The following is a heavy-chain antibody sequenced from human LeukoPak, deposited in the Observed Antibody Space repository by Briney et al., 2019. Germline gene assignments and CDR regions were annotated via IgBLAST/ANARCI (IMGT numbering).Heavy chain of an antibody. Sequence: GGSLRLSCAASGFTFSSYWMNWGRQAPGKGLEWVANIKQDGSDKYYVDSVKGRFTISRDNAKNSLYLQMNSLRAEDTAVYYCARDYSASGAYDYWGQGTLVTVSS. J-gene: IGHJ4*02. CDR2: IKQDGSDK. V-gene: IGHV3-7*01. D-gene: IGHD3-10*01. CDR1: GFTFSSYW. CDR3: ARDYSASGAYDY.